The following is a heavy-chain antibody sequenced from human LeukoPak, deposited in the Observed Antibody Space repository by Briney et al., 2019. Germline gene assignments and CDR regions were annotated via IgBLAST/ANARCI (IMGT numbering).Heavy chain of an antibody. Sequence: GASVKVSCKTSGHTFTGYFVHWVRQAPGQGLEWMGRINPNSGDTYYSQKFQDRVTMTRDTSISTAYMELSRLRSDDTAVYYCARGQGEREFDPWGQGTLVTVSS. D-gene: IGHD3-16*01. CDR2: INPNSGDT. CDR3: ARGQGEREFDP. CDR1: GHTFTGYF. J-gene: IGHJ5*02. V-gene: IGHV1-2*06.